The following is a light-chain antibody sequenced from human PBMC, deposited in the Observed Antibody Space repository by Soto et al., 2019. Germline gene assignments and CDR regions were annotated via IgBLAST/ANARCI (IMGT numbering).Light chain of an antibody. CDR2: AAS. J-gene: IGKJ4*01. V-gene: IGKV1-39*01. CDR1: QDINSY. Sequence: DIQMTQSPSSLSASVGDRFTITCRASQDINSYLNWYQQKPGKAPELMIFAASSLQSGVPSRFSGSGSGTDFTLTISSLQPEDFATYYCQQSYSTPPTFGGGTKV. CDR3: QQSYSTPPT.